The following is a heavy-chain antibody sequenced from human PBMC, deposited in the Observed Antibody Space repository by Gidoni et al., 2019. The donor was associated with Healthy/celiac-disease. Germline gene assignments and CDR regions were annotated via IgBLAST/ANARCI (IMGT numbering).Heavy chain of an antibody. J-gene: IGHJ3*02. V-gene: IGHV1-2*02. CDR3: ARAGLYCSGGSCYSNAFDI. CDR1: GYTLTGYY. CDR2: INPNSGGT. Sequence: QVQLVQSGAEVKKPGASVKVSCKASGYTLTGYYMHWVRQAPGQGLEWMGWINPNSGGTNYAQKFQGRVTMTRDTSISTAYMELSRLRSDDTAVYYCARAGLYCSGGSCYSNAFDIWGQGTMVTVSS. D-gene: IGHD2-15*01.